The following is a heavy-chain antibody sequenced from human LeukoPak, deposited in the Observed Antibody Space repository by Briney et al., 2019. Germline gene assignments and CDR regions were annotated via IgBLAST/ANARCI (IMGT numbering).Heavy chain of an antibody. CDR3: AREVGYCSGGNCFSFDY. V-gene: IGHV1-69*13. CDR1: GGTFSSYA. J-gene: IGHJ4*02. CDR2: IIPIFGTA. D-gene: IGHD2-15*01. Sequence: ASVKVSCTASGGTFSSYAISWVRQAPGQGLEWMGGIIPIFGTANYAQKFQGRVTITADESTSTAYMELSSLRSEDTAVYYCAREVGYCSGGNCFSFDYWGQGTLVTVSS.